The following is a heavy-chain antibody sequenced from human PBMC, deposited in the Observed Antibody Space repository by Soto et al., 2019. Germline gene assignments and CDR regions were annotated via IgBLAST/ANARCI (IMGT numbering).Heavy chain of an antibody. V-gene: IGHV4-4*02. CDR3: ARLNRDYYYYGMDV. CDR2: IDQNGNT. Sequence: PSETLSLTCAVSGDPISSSKWWTWVRQTPGKGLEWIGKIDQNGNTNHNPSLESRVTILKDNSKNQLSLKLTSVTAVDSAVYYCARLNRDYYYYGMDVWGQGATVTVSS. CDR1: GDPISSSKW. J-gene: IGHJ6*02.